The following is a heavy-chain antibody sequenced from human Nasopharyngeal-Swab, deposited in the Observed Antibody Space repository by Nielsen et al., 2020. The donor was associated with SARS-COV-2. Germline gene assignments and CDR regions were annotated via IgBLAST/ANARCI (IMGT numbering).Heavy chain of an antibody. CDR3: TRAGPRRYCSGGSCYSDY. J-gene: IGHJ4*02. CDR1: GFTFSSYA. Sequence: GGSLRLSCAASGFTFSSYAMHWVRQAPGKGLEWVSGISWNSGSIGYADSVKGRFTISRDNAKNSLYLQMNSLRAEDTAVYYCTRAGPRRYCSGGSCYSDYWGQGTLVTVSS. V-gene: IGHV3-9*01. D-gene: IGHD2-15*01. CDR2: ISWNSGSI.